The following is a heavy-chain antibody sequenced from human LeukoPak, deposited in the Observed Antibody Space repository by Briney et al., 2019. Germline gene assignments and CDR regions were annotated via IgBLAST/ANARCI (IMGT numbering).Heavy chain of an antibody. D-gene: IGHD2-2*02. J-gene: IGHJ4*02. Sequence: ASVKVSCKASGYTFTGYYMHWVRQAPGQGLEWMGWINPNSGGTNYAQKFQGRVTMTRDTSISTAYMELSRLRSGDTAVYYCARDCSSTSCYNNWGQGTLVTVSS. V-gene: IGHV1-2*02. CDR3: ARDCSSTSCYNN. CDR2: INPNSGGT. CDR1: GYTFTGYY.